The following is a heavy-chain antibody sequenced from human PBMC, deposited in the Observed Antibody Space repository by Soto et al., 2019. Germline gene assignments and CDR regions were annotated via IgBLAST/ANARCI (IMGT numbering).Heavy chain of an antibody. CDR2: IYTSGNT. Sequence: SETLSLTCTVSGGSISNYYWSWIRQPAGKGLEWIGRIYTSGNTNYNPSLKGRVTMSVDMSKNQFSLKLSSVAAADTAVYYCARDENGDKSRAFDPWGQGNLVTVSS. CDR3: ARDENGDKSRAFDP. V-gene: IGHV4-4*07. J-gene: IGHJ5*02. D-gene: IGHD4-17*01. CDR1: GGSISNYY.